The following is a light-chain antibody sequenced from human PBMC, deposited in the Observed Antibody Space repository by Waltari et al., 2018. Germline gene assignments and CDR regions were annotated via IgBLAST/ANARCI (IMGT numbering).Light chain of an antibody. V-gene: IGLV2-23*02. J-gene: IGLJ1*01. CDR3: CSYRSGDTYV. CDR2: GVD. Sequence: QSALTQPASVSGSPGQSIAISCIGTSSDVGSYHRVSWYQHHPSKAPQLIIYGVDNRPSVVSNRFSGSKSGNAASLTISGLQAEDEADYFCCSYRSGDTYVFGTGTTVTVL. CDR1: SSDVGSYHR.